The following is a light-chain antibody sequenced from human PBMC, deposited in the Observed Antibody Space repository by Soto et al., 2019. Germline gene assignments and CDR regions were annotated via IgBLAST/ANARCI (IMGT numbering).Light chain of an antibody. CDR3: QQYGRPPKT. CDR1: QSISSSRY. V-gene: IGKV3-20*01. CDR2: DSS. Sequence: ERVLTQSPGTLSLSQGERATLSCRAFQSISSSRYVAWYQQKPGQAPRLLIYDSSIRATGIPDRFSGSGSGTDFTLTISRLEPEDFAVYFCQQYGRPPKTFGLGTKVDIK. J-gene: IGKJ1*01.